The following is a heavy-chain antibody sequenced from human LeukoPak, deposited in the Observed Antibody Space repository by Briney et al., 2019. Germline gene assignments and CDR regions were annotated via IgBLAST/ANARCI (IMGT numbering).Heavy chain of an antibody. CDR2: IYYSGST. V-gene: IGHV4-31*03. CDR3: ARDVQVGATTSLLLDV. D-gene: IGHD1-26*01. Sequence: SETLSLTCTVSGGSISSGGYYWSWIRQHPGKGLEWIGYIYYSGSTYYNPSLKSRVTISVDTSKNQFSLKLSSVTAADTAVYYCARDVQVGATTSLLLDVWGQGTTVTVSS. CDR1: GGSISSGGYY. J-gene: IGHJ6*02.